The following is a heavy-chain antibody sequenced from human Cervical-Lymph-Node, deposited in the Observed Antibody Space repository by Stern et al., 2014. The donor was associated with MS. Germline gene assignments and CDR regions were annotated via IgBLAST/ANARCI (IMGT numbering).Heavy chain of an antibody. J-gene: IGHJ4*02. CDR2: IKSKTDGGTT. D-gene: IGHD1-26*01. CDR3: TTDLGGRYSDF. V-gene: IGHV3-15*01. Sequence: EVQLVESGGGLVKPGGSLRLSCAASGFTFSNAYMSWVRQAPGKGLEWVGRIKSKTDGGTTDYAAPVKGRFTISRDDSKNTLYLQMNSLKTEDTAVYYCTTDLGGRYSDFWGQGTLVTVSS. CDR1: GFTFSNAY.